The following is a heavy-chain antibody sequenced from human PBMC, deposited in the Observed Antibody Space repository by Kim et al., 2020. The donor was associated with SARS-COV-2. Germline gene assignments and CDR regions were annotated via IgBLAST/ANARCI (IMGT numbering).Heavy chain of an antibody. CDR3: TTGMTTVTTMS. J-gene: IGHJ4*02. CDR2: T. D-gene: IGHD4-17*01. Sequence: TDYAAPVKGRFTISRDDSKNTLYLQMNSLKTEDTAVYYCTTGMTTVTTMSWGQGTLVTVSS. V-gene: IGHV3-15*01.